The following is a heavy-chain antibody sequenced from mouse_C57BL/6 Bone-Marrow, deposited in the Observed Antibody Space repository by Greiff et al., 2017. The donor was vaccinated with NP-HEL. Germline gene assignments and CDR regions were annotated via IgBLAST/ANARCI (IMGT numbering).Heavy chain of an antibody. CDR3: ARPTHPVYSAYGRDYFDY. Sequence: VQLQQSGGGLVQPGESLKLSCESNEYEFPSHDMSWVRKTPEKRLELVAAINSDGGSTYYPDTMERRFIISRDNTKKTLYLQMSSLRSEDTALYYCARPTHPVYSAYGRDYFDYWGQGTTLTVSS. CDR2: INSDGGST. D-gene: IGHD2-2*01. V-gene: IGHV5-2*01. J-gene: IGHJ2*01. CDR1: EYEFPSHD.